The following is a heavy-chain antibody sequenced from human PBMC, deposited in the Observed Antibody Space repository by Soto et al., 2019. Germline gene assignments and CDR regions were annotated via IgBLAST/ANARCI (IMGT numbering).Heavy chain of an antibody. D-gene: IGHD1-1*01. CDR3: ARGRYGDY. CDR1: GYTFTSYG. V-gene: IGHV1-18*01. Sequence: QVHLVQSGAEVKKPGASVKVSCKASGYTFTSYGITWVRQAHGQGLEWMGWISAHNGNTDYAQKLQGRVIVTRDTSTGTAYMELRSLRSDSTAVYYCARGRYGDYWGQGALVTVSS. CDR2: ISAHNGNT. J-gene: IGHJ4*02.